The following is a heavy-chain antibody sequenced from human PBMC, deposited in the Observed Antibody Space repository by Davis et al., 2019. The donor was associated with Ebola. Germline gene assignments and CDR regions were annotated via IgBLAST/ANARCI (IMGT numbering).Heavy chain of an antibody. CDR1: GGSISSGGYY. CDR3: ATTLGD. Sequence: MPSETLSLTCTVSGGSISSGGYYWSWIRQPPGKGLEWIGELNHSGSTNYNPSLKSRVTISVDTSKNQFSLKLSSVTAADTAVYYCATTLGDWGQGTLVTVSS. J-gene: IGHJ4*02. V-gene: IGHV4-39*07. D-gene: IGHD3-16*01. CDR2: LNHSGST.